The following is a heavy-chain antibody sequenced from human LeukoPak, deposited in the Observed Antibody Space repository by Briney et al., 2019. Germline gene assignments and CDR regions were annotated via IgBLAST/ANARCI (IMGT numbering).Heavy chain of an antibody. Sequence: GGSLRLSCAAFGFTFSSYAMSWVRQAPGKGLEWVSAISGSGGSTYYADSVKGRFTISRDNSKNTLYLQMNSQRAEDTAVYYCAKSPTGIAGYYFDYWGQGTLLTVSS. D-gene: IGHD6-13*01. CDR1: GFTFSSYA. CDR3: AKSPTGIAGYYFDY. V-gene: IGHV3-23*01. J-gene: IGHJ4*02. CDR2: ISGSGGST.